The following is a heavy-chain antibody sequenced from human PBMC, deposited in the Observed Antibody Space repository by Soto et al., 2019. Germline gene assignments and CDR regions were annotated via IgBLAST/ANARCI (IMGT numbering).Heavy chain of an antibody. V-gene: IGHV3-48*03. J-gene: IGHJ6*02. CDR3: ATDSGSYSGYSYYAMDV. D-gene: IGHD1-26*01. Sequence: GGSLRVSCAASGPTFSGYEMNWVRQAPGKGLEWVSYISSSGSSISYADSVKGRFTITRDNAKNSLYLQMNSLRAEDTAVYYCATDSGSYSGYSYYAMDVWGQGTTVTVSS. CDR1: GPTFSGYE. CDR2: ISSSGSSI.